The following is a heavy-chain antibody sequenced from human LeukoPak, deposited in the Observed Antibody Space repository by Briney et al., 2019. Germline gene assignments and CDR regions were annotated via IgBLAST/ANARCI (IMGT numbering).Heavy chain of an antibody. CDR3: ARDRSYGSFDF. Sequence: GGSLRLSCAASGFTFDDHGMNWVRLAPGKGLEWVSGINWNGGSTFYADSVKGRFTISRDNAKNALYLQMNSLTAEDTALYHCARDRSYGSFDFWGQGTLVTVSS. J-gene: IGHJ4*02. CDR2: INWNGGST. V-gene: IGHV3-20*01. CDR1: GFTFDDHG. D-gene: IGHD5-18*01.